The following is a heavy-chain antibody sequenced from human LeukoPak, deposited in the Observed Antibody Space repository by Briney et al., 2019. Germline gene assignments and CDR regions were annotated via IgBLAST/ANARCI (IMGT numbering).Heavy chain of an antibody. J-gene: IGHJ2*01. V-gene: IGHV4-34*01. D-gene: IGHD2-21*01. CDR3: ARHSRAIWYFDL. Sequence: PSETLSLTCAVYGGSFSGYYWSWIRQPPGKGLEWIGEINHTGYTSYNPSLKSRITMSVDTSKNQFSLRLSSVTAADTAVYYCARHSRAIWYFDLWGRGTLVTVSS. CDR2: INHTGYT. CDR1: GGSFSGYY.